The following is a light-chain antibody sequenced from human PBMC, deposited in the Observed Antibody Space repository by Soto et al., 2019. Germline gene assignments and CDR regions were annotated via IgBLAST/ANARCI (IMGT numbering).Light chain of an antibody. V-gene: IGKV1-5*01. CDR1: QSISSW. CDR2: DAS. Sequence: DIQMTQSPSTLSASVGDRVTITCRASQSISSWLAWYQQKPGKAPKLLIHDASSLESGVPSRFSVSGSGTEFTLTLSSLQPDDFATYCYQQYNSYSPGTFGQGTKLEIK. CDR3: QQYNSYSPGT. J-gene: IGKJ2*02.